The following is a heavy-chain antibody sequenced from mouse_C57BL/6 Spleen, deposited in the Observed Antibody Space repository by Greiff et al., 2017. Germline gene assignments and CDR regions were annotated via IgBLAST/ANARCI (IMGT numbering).Heavy chain of an antibody. CDR3: TRGIYYGNYDYAMDY. Sequence: QVQLQQSGAELVRPGASVTLSCKASGYTFTDYEMHWVKQTPVHGLEWIGAIDPETGGTAYNQKFKGKAILTADQSSSTAYMELRSLTSEDSAVYYCTRGIYYGNYDYAMDYWGQGTSVTVSS. CDR1: GYTFTDYE. J-gene: IGHJ4*01. V-gene: IGHV1-15*01. CDR2: IDPETGGT. D-gene: IGHD2-1*01.